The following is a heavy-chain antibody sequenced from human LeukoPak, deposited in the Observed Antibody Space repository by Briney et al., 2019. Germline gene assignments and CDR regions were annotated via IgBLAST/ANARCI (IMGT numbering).Heavy chain of an antibody. CDR2: IYTSGST. CDR3: ARTFSYGASWYFDL. D-gene: IGHD4-17*01. CDR1: GGSISSYY. J-gene: IGHJ2*01. V-gene: IGHV4-4*07. Sequence: PSETLFLTCTVSGGSISSYYWSWIRQPAGKGLEWIGRIYTSGSTNYNPSLKSRVTMSVDTSKNQFSLKLSSVTAADTAVYYCARTFSYGASWYFDLWGRGTLVTVSS.